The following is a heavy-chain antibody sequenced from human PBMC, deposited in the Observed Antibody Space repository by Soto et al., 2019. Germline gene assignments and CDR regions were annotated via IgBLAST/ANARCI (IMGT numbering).Heavy chain of an antibody. Sequence: QVQLQQSGPGLLKPSGTLSLTCAVSGDSISNNNWWTWVRQPPGKGLEWIGEIFHSGTTNCNPSLKSRVSMSVDKSKNQFSLNLRSVTAADTAVYFCAHTIGSGSYVPYWGQGALVTVSS. CDR2: IFHSGTT. V-gene: IGHV4-4*02. CDR3: AHTIGSGSYVPY. J-gene: IGHJ4*02. CDR1: GDSISNNNW. D-gene: IGHD3-10*01.